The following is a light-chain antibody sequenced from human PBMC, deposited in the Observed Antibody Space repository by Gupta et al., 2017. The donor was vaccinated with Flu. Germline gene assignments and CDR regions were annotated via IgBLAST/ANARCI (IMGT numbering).Light chain of an antibody. CDR2: DVS. Sequence: VTMSGIGTNSDVGGNEYVYWYHQHPGKAPKLMIHDVSKRLSGVPDSFSGSKSGNTAAVSISGLQKADEADYFCCSDASIATFVVFGGGTRLTVL. CDR1: NSDVGGNEY. V-gene: IGLV2-11*02. CDR3: CSDASIATFVV. J-gene: IGLJ2*01.